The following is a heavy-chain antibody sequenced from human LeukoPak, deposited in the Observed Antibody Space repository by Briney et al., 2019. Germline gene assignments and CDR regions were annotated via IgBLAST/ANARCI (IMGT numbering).Heavy chain of an antibody. Sequence: ASVKVSCKASGYTFTGYYMHWVRQAPGQGLEWMGWMNPNSGNAGYAQKFQGRVTMTRNTSISTAYMELSSLRSEDTAVYYCAVITMVRGVIRIDYWGQGTLVTVSS. V-gene: IGHV1-8*02. J-gene: IGHJ4*02. CDR1: GYTFTGYY. CDR2: MNPNSGNA. CDR3: AVITMVRGVIRIDY. D-gene: IGHD3-10*01.